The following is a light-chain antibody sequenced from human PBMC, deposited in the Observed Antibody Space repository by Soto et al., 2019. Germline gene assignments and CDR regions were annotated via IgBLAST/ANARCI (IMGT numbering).Light chain of an antibody. V-gene: IGKV3-20*01. Sequence: EIVLTQSPGTLSLSPGERATLSCRASQSVSSSYLAWYQQTPGQAPRLLIYGASSRATGIPDRFSGSGSGTDVTLTISRLEPEDFAVYYCQQYGSSLFTFGPGTKVDIK. CDR1: QSVSSSY. J-gene: IGKJ3*01. CDR3: QQYGSSLFT. CDR2: GAS.